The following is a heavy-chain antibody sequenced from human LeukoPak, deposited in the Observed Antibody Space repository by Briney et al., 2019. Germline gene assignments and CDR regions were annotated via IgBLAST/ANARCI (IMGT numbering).Heavy chain of an antibody. CDR2: ISSSTSTI. D-gene: IGHD3-10*01. Sequence: GGSLRLSCSVSGFTFSDYEVNWVRQAPGKGLEWISYISSSTSTIYYADSVKGRFTISRDNAKNSLYLQMHSLRAEDTAVNYCAIDRFGEFDPWGQGTLVTVSS. V-gene: IGHV3-48*03. J-gene: IGHJ5*02. CDR3: AIDRFGEFDP. CDR1: GFTFSDYE.